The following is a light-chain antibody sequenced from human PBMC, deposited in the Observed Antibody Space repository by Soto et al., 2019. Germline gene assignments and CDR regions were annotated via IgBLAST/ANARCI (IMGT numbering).Light chain of an antibody. CDR1: SSDVGGYNF. CDR2: EVN. Sequence: QAASVSGSPGQSITISCTGTSSDVGGYNFVSWYQQHPGKAPKLMIYEVNKRPSGVSNRFSGSKSANTASLTISGLQAEDEADYYCSSYTSSNTLVFGGGTKLTVL. J-gene: IGLJ3*02. V-gene: IGLV2-14*01. CDR3: SSYTSSNTLV.